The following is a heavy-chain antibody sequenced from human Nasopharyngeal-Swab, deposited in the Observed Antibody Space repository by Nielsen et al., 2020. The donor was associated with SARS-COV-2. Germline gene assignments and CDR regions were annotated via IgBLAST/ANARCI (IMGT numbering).Heavy chain of an antibody. D-gene: IGHD1-26*01. J-gene: IGHJ4*02. CDR1: GGSFSGYY. Sequence: SETLSLTCAVYGGSFSGYYWSWIRQPPGKGLEWIGEINHSGSTNYNPSLKSRVTISVHTSKNQFSLKLSSVTAADTAVYYCARGIVGATGTPFFDYWGQGTLVTVSS. CDR3: ARGIVGATGTPFFDY. CDR2: INHSGST. V-gene: IGHV4-34*01.